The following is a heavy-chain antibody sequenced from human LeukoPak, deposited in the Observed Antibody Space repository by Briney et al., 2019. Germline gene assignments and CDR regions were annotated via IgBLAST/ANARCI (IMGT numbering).Heavy chain of an antibody. CDR2: IYWDDDK. J-gene: IGHJ4*02. V-gene: IGHV2-5*02. D-gene: IGHD6-19*01. CDR3: AHRNLMTVAGVGYSFDS. Sequence: ESGPTLVNPTQTLTLTCTFSGFSLSTSGVGVGWIRHPPEEALEWVALIYWDDDKGYSPYLKSRLTITKDTSKHQVVLTMTNMDPVDTATYYCAHRNLMTVAGVGYSFDSWGQGALVTVSS. CDR1: GFSLSTSGVG.